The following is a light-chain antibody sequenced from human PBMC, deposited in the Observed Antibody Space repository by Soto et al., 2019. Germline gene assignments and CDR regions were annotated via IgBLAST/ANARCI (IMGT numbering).Light chain of an antibody. CDR3: QQLKTYPFT. J-gene: IGKJ5*01. CDR1: QGISSA. Sequence: AIQLTQSPSSLSASVGDRVSITCRASQGISSALAWYQHKPGKAPKILIYDASSLQSGVPSRFSGSESGSDCTLTISSLQPEDFATYYCQQLKTYPFTFGHGTRLEIK. CDR2: DAS. V-gene: IGKV1-13*02.